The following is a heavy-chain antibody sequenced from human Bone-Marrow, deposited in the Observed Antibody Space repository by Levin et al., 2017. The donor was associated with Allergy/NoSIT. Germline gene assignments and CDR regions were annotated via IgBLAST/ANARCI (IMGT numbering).Heavy chain of an antibody. CDR2: MNPNNGNT. CDR1: GYTFTSFD. Sequence: VASVKVSCKASGYTFTSFDINWVRQASGQGLEWMGWMNPNNGNTYYARKFQDRVTMTRDTSTTTAYMELSSLRSDDTAVYYCTRGRDGDEDWFDRWGQGTLVTVSS. D-gene: IGHD4-17*01. V-gene: IGHV1-8*01. J-gene: IGHJ5*02. CDR3: TRGRDGDEDWFDR.